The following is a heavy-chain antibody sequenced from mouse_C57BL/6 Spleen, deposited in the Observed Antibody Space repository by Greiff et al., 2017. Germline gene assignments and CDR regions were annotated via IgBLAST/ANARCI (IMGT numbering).Heavy chain of an antibody. CDR1: GYSITSGYY. CDR2: ISYDGSN. V-gene: IGHV3-6*01. Sequence: ESGPGLVKPSQSLSLTCSVTGYSITSGYYWNWIRQFPGNKLEWMGYISYDGSNNYNPSLKNRISITRDTSKNQFFLKLNSVTTEDTATYYCAPRGDWDGFAYWGQGTLVTVSA. CDR3: APRGDWDGFAY. D-gene: IGHD4-1*01. J-gene: IGHJ3*01.